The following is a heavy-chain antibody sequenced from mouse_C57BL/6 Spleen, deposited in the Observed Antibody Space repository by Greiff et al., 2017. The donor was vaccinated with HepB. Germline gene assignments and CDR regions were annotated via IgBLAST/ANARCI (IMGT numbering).Heavy chain of an antibody. CDR2: IDPSDSYT. V-gene: IGHV1-69*01. CDR1: GYTFTSYW. Sequence: VQLQQPGAELVMPGASVKLSCKASGYTFTSYWMHWVKQRPGQGLEWIGEIDPSDSYTNYNQKFKGKSTLTVDKSSSTAYMQLSSLTSEDSAVYYCARGGGNYGGAMDYWGQGTSVTVSS. J-gene: IGHJ4*01. CDR3: ARGGGNYGGAMDY. D-gene: IGHD2-1*01.